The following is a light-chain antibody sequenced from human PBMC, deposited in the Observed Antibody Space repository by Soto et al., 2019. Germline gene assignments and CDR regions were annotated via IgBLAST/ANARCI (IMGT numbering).Light chain of an antibody. Sequence: IVLTQSPATLSLSPGARAALFCRASQSVSSYLAWYQQKPGQAPRLLIYDASNRATGVPARFSGSGSGTDFTLTISSLEPEDFAVYYCQQRSNWPRTFGQGAKVDIK. J-gene: IGKJ1*01. CDR2: DAS. CDR3: QQRSNWPRT. CDR1: QSVSSY. V-gene: IGKV3-11*01.